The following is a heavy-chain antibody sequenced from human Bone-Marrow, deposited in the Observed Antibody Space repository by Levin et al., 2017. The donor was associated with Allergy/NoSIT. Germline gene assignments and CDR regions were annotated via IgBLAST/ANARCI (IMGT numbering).Heavy chain of an antibody. CDR1: SYNVTSAD. V-gene: IGHV1-18*01. Sequence: PLASVKVSCKDSSYNVTSADITWVRQAPGQGLEWMGWISPYSGYTHYTQRFQDRVTMTADTSTGTAFMELRSLRSDDTAVYYCARLGRSGWYDYWGQGTLVTVSS. CDR3: ARLGRSGWYDY. J-gene: IGHJ4*02. D-gene: IGHD6-19*01. CDR2: ISPYSGYT.